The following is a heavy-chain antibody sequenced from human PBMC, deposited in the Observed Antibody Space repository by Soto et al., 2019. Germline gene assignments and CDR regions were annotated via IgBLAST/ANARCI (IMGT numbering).Heavy chain of an antibody. V-gene: IGHV1-18*01. CDR1: GYTFSKYG. D-gene: IGHD3-22*01. J-gene: IGHJ4*02. Sequence: GASVKGSCKASGYTFSKYGISWVRQAPGQGLEWMGWISAYNGDTNYAQKLQGRVTMTTDTSTSTAYMELRSLRSDDTAVFYCARRNYPMIAELDYWGQGTLVTVSS. CDR3: ARRNYPMIAELDY. CDR2: ISAYNGDT.